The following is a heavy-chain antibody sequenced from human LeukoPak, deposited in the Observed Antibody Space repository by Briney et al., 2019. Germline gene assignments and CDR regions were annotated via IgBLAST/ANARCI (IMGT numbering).Heavy chain of an antibody. J-gene: IGHJ4*02. Sequence: SVKVSCKASGGTFSSYAISWVRQAPGQGLEWMGGIIPIFGTANYAQRFQGRVTITADESTSTAYMELSSLRSEDTAVCYCARDLGYGSSWARFDYWGQGTLVTVSS. CDR1: GGTFSSYA. CDR3: ARDLGYGSSWARFDY. D-gene: IGHD6-13*01. V-gene: IGHV1-69*13. CDR2: IIPIFGTA.